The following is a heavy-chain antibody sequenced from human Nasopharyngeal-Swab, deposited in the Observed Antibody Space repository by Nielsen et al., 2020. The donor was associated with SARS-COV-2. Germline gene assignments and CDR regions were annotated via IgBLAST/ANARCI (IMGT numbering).Heavy chain of an antibody. J-gene: IGHJ5*02. CDR2: IDPSDSYT. CDR3: ARGETGTTISWFDP. Sequence: VRQMPGKGLEWMGRIDPSDSYTNYSPSFQGHVTISADKSISTAYLQWSSLKASDTAMYYCARGETGTTISWFDPWGQGTLVTVSS. V-gene: IGHV5-10-1*01. D-gene: IGHD1-7*01.